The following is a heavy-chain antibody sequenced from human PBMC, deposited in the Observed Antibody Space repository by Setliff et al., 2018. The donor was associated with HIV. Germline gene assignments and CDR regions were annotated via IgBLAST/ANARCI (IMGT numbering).Heavy chain of an antibody. CDR1: GDSITNDDYY. D-gene: IGHD2-2*02. V-gene: IGHV4-39*01. Sequence: SETLSLTCTVSGDSITNDDYYWGWIRQPPGKGLEWIAIIHYNGRTYYDPSLKSRVTIFVDTSKTQFYLKLRFVTASDTAVYYCARYTSKVDWFDPWGQGTLVTVPQ. CDR2: IHYNGRT. J-gene: IGHJ5*02. CDR3: ARYTSKVDWFDP.